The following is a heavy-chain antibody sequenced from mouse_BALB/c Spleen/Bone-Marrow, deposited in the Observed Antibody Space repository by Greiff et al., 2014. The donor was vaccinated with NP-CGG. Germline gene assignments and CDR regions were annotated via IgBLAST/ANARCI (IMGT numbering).Heavy chain of an antibody. V-gene: IGHV1-81*01. CDR3: VTDPYYGRPYYFDY. CDR1: GYTFTDYV. J-gene: IGHJ2*01. Sequence: QVQLQQSGPELVKPGASVKMSCKASGYTFTDYVISWVKQRTGQGLEWIGEIYPGSGSTYYNVKFKGKATLTADKSSNTVYMQLISLTSEDSAVFFCVTDPYYGRPYYFDYWGQGTTLTVSS. D-gene: IGHD1-1*02. CDR2: IYPGSGST.